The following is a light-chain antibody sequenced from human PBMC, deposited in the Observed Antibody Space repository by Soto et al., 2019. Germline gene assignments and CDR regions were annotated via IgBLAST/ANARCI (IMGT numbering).Light chain of an antibody. V-gene: IGKV1-27*01. CDR2: AAS. Sequence: DIQMTQSPSSLSASVGDRVTITCRASQGISNYLAWYQQKTGKVPKLLIYAASTLQTGLPSRFSGSGSGTDVTLTLSSLHPDDGATYYCQKYNSTPLPFGPGTKVDI. CDR1: QGISNY. CDR3: QKYNSTPLP. J-gene: IGKJ3*01.